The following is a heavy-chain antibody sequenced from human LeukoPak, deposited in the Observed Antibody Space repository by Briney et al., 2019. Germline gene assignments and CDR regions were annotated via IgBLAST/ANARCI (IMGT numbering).Heavy chain of an antibody. CDR1: GGSISSSSYY. CDR3: ARQPLMTYGEYYFDY. Sequence: SETLSLTCTVSGGSISSSSYYWGWIRQPPGKGLEWIGYIYYSGSTNYNPSLKSRVTISVDTSKNQFSLKLSSVTAADTAVYYCARQPLMTYGEYYFDYWGQGTLVTVSS. J-gene: IGHJ4*02. V-gene: IGHV4-61*05. CDR2: IYYSGST. D-gene: IGHD3-10*01.